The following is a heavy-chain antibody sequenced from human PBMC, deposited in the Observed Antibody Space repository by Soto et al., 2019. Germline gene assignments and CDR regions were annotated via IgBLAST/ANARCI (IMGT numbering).Heavy chain of an antibody. D-gene: IGHD2-21*02. V-gene: IGHV1-18*04. J-gene: IGHJ6*02. CDR1: GYTFTSYG. Sequence: SSVKVSCKASGYTFTSYGISWVRQAPGQGLEWMGWISAYNGNTNYAQKLQGRVTMTTDTSTGTAYMELRSLRSDDTAVYYCARDNGGNSYYYYGMDVWGQGTTVTVS. CDR3: ARDNGGNSYYYYGMDV. CDR2: ISAYNGNT.